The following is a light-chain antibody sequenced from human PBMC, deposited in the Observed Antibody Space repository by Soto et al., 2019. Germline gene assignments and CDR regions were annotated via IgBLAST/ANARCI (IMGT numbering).Light chain of an antibody. CDR2: DVS. Sequence: QSALTQPASVSGSPGQSIAISCTATSSDVGGYNYVSWYQHHPGKAPKLMIYDVSNRPSGFSDRFSGSKSGNTASLTISGLQAEDEADYYYSSYTSSGNYVFGTGTKVTVL. CDR1: SSDVGGYNY. J-gene: IGLJ1*01. CDR3: SSYTSSGNYV. V-gene: IGLV2-14*03.